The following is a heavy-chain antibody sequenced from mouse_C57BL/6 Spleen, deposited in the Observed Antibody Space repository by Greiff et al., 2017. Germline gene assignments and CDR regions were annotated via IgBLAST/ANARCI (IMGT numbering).Heavy chain of an antibody. Sequence: EVKLMESEGGLVQPGSSMKLSCTASGFNFSDYYMAWVRQVPEKGLEWVANINYDGSSTYYLDSLKSRFIISRDNAKNILYLQMSSLKSEDTATYYCARDHGSSYAMDYWGQGTSVTVSS. V-gene: IGHV5-16*01. J-gene: IGHJ4*01. CDR3: ARDHGSSYAMDY. D-gene: IGHD1-1*01. CDR1: GFNFSDYY. CDR2: INYDGSST.